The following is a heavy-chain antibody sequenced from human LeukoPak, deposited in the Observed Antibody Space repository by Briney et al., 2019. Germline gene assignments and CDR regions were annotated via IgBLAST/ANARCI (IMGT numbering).Heavy chain of an antibody. V-gene: IGHV4-59*08. CDR2: IDYSGST. Sequence: SETLSLTCTVSGGSIGRYYWSWIRQPPGKGLEWIGFIDYSGSTNYSPSLRSRVTISVHSSKNQFSLKLSSVTAADTAVYYCARHYSGSTRVGLDVWGQGTTVIVSS. D-gene: IGHD1-26*01. CDR3: ARHYSGSTRVGLDV. J-gene: IGHJ6*02. CDR1: GGSIGRYY.